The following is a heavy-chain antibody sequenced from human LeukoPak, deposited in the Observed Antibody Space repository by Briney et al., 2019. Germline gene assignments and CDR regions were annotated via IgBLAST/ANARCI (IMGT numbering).Heavy chain of an antibody. D-gene: IGHD3-22*01. Sequence: GGSLRLSCAASGFTFSSYAMHWVRQAPGKGLEWVAVISYDGSNKYYADSVKGRFTISRDNSKNTLYLQMNSLRAEDTAVYYCAKIMGPRDYDGNFDYWGQGTLVTVSS. CDR2: ISYDGSNK. CDR3: AKIMGPRDYDGNFDY. J-gene: IGHJ4*02. V-gene: IGHV3-30*18. CDR1: GFTFSSYA.